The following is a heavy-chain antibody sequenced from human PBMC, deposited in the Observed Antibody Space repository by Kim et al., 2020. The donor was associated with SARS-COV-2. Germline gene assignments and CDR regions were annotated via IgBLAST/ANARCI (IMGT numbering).Heavy chain of an antibody. J-gene: IGHJ5*02. CDR2: IYHSGST. CDR1: GGSISSSNW. CDR3: ARSLQLVLSWFDP. V-gene: IGHV4-4*02. D-gene: IGHD6-13*01. Sequence: SETLSLTCAVSGGSISSSNWWSWVRQPPGKGLEWIGEIYHSGSTNYNPSLKSRVTISVDKSKNQFSLKLSSVTAADTAMYYCARSLQLVLSWFDPWGQGTLVTVSS.